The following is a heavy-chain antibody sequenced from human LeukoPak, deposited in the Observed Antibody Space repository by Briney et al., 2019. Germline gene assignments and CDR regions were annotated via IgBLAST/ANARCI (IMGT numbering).Heavy chain of an antibody. Sequence: ASVKVSCKASGYTFTGYYMHWVRQAPGQGLEWMGWINPNSGGTNYAQKFQGRVTMTRDTSISTAYMELSRLRSDDTAVYYWASLLGYCSGGSCSPYYFDYWGQGTLVTVSS. CDR2: INPNSGGT. CDR1: GYTFTGYY. D-gene: IGHD2-15*01. J-gene: IGHJ4*02. CDR3: ASLLGYCSGGSCSPYYFDY. V-gene: IGHV1-2*02.